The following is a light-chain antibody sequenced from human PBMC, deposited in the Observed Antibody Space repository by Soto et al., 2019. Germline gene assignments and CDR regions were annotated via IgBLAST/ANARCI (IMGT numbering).Light chain of an antibody. J-gene: IGKJ1*01. CDR3: HQYYTFPRT. Sequence: DIVMIQSPDSLAVSLGERATINCKSSESVLHSSNEKNSLAWYQQKPGQPPKLLIYWASTRESGVPDRFSGSWSGTDFTLTISSLQAEYVAFYFWHQYYTFPRTFGQGTKVEIK. CDR1: ESVLHSSNEKNS. V-gene: IGKV4-1*01. CDR2: WAS.